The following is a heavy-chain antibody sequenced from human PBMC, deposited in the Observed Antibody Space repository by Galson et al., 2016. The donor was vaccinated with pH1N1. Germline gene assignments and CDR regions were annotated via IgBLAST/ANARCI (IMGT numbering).Heavy chain of an antibody. CDR1: GVSVNSPTYY. J-gene: IGHJ4*02. CDR2: FHTSGST. D-gene: IGHD3-22*01. Sequence: LSLTCTVSGVSVNSPTYYWSWIRQPAGKGLEWIGRFHTSGSTNYEPSLNSRVTISLDASNNQFSLKLTSVTAADTAVYYCAREADSSDSTGYYYKTFDYWGQGILVTVSS. V-gene: IGHV4-61*02. CDR3: AREADSSDSTGYYYKTFDY.